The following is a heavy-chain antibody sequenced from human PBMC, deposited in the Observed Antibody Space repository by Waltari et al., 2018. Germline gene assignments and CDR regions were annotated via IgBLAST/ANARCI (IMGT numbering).Heavy chain of an antibody. Sequence: EVQLVESGGGLVQPGGSLSLSCAASGFTLSDYSLHWVRQAPGKGLEWISYISSNSSSMFYADSVKGRFTISRDNAKKSLHLQMNNLRDEDTAVYYCARDGVMDVWGKGTTVTVSS. CDR2: ISSNSSSM. CDR3: ARDGVMDV. D-gene: IGHD3-16*01. V-gene: IGHV3-48*02. J-gene: IGHJ6*04. CDR1: GFTLSDYS.